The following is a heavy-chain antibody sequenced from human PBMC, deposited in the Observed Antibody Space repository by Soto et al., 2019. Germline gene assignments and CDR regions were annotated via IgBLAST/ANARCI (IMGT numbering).Heavy chain of an antibody. Sequence: GASVKVSCKASGGTFSDYAISWVRQAPGQGLEWMGGLIPKFGTPNYAQKFQGRVTITADESTSTAYMELSSLRSEDTAVYYCARGLRFGWALARYYYYYGLDIWGQGTTVTVSS. V-gene: IGHV1-69*13. D-gene: IGHD3-16*01. CDR2: LIPKFGTP. CDR1: GGTFSDYA. J-gene: IGHJ6*02. CDR3: ARGLRFGWALARYYYYYGLDI.